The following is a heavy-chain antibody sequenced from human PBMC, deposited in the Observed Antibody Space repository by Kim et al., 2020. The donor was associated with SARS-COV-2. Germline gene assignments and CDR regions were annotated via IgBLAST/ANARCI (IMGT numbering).Heavy chain of an antibody. V-gene: IGHV3-53*01. D-gene: IGHD3-10*01. CDR1: GFTVSSNY. Sequence: GGSLRLSCAASGFTVSSNYMSWVRQAPGKGLEWVSVIYSGGSTYYADSVKGRFTISRDNSKNTLYLQMNSLRAEDTAVYYCASSAAVLLWFGGTKYGMDVWGQGTTVTVSS. J-gene: IGHJ6*02. CDR2: IYSGGST. CDR3: ASSAAVLLWFGGTKYGMDV.